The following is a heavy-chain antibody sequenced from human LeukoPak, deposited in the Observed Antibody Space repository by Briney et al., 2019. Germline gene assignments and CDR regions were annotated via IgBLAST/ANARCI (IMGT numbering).Heavy chain of an antibody. Sequence: PGGSLRLSCAASGFTFSTYTMTWVRQAPGKGLEWVSSISSSTYISYADSVKGRFTISRDNAKNSLYLQMNSLRAEDTAVYYCARVYIAEDYWGQGTLVTVSS. J-gene: IGHJ4*02. D-gene: IGHD2-15*01. CDR1: GFTFSTYT. V-gene: IGHV3-21*04. CDR3: ARVYIAEDY. CDR2: ISSSTYI.